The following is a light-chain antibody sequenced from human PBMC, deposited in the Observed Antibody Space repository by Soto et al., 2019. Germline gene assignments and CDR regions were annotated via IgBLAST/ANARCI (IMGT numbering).Light chain of an antibody. CDR1: QSVSSN. CDR3: QQYNNWPQT. J-gene: IGKJ1*01. CDR2: GAS. Sequence: EIVMTQSPATLSVSPGERATLSCRASQSVSSNLAWYQQKPGQGPRLLIYGASTRATGIPARFSGSGSGTEFTLAISSLQSEDFAVYYCQQYNNWPQTFGQVTKVEIK. V-gene: IGKV3-15*01.